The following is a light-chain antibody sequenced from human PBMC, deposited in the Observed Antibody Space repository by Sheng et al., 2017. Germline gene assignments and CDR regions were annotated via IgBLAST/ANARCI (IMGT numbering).Light chain of an antibody. V-gene: IGLV2-23*01. CDR1: SSDVGSYNF. J-gene: IGLJ2*01. CDR3: CSYAGSSTVL. Sequence: QSALTQPASVSGSPGQSITISCTGTSSDVGSYNFVSWYQQHPGKAPKLMIYEGSKRPSGVSNRFSGSKSGNTASLTISGLQAEDEADYYCCSYAGSSTVLFGGGTKLTVL. CDR2: EGS.